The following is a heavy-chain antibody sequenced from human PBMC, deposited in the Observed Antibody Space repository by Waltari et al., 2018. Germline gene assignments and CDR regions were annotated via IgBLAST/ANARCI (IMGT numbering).Heavy chain of an antibody. Sequence: QVQLQQWGAGLLKPSETLSLTCAVYGGSFSGSYWSWIRQPPGKGLEWIGEINHSGSTNYNPSLKSRVTISVDTSKNQFSLKLSSVTAADTAVYYCASGGRRYSSSSFDYWGQGTLVTVSS. CDR3: ASGGRRYSSSSFDY. V-gene: IGHV4-34*01. D-gene: IGHD6-6*01. CDR1: GGSFSGSY. J-gene: IGHJ4*02. CDR2: INHSGST.